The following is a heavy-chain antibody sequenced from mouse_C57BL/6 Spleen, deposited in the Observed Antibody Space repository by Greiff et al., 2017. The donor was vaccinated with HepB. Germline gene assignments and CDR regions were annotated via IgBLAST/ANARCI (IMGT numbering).Heavy chain of an antibody. D-gene: IGHD2-3*01. CDR2: IYPGDGDT. CDR3: ASEGYYPFDY. Sequence: VQLQQSGPELVKPGASVKISCKASGYAFSSSWMNWVKQRPGKGLEWIGRIYPGDGDTNYNGKFKGKATLTADKSSSTAYVQLSSLTSEDSAVYFCASEGYYPFDYWGQGTTLTVSS. V-gene: IGHV1-82*01. J-gene: IGHJ2*01. CDR1: GYAFSSSW.